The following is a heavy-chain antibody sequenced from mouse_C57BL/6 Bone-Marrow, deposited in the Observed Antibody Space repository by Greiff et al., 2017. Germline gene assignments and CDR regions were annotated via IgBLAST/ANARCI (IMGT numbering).Heavy chain of an antibody. CDR2: ILPGSGST. Sequence: VHLVESGAELMKPGASVKLSCKATGYTFTGYWIEWVKQRPGHGLEWIGEILPGSGSTNYNEQFKGKATFTADTSSNTAYMQLSSLTTEASALYDGARDGYYGDFDVWGTGTTVTVSS. CDR1: GYTFTGYW. CDR3: ARDGYYGDFDV. V-gene: IGHV1-9*01. J-gene: IGHJ1*03.